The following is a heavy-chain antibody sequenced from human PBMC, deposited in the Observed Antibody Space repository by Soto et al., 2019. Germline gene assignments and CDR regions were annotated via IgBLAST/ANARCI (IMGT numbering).Heavy chain of an antibody. Sequence: QVQLQESGPGLVKPSQTLSLTCIVSGASISSGDYFWSWIRQPPGKGLECIAYIYYSGGTYYNPSLESRVTISVDTSKNQFSLKLSSVTAADTAIYCCARAPIRSYYYDSSGYRPRPNWFDPWGQGTLVTVSS. CDR1: GASISSGDYF. D-gene: IGHD3-22*01. CDR2: IYYSGGT. J-gene: IGHJ5*02. CDR3: ARAPIRSYYYDSSGYRPRPNWFDP. V-gene: IGHV4-30-4*01.